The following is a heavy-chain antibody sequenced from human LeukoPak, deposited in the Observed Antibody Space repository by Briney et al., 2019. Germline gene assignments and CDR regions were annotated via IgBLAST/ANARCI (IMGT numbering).Heavy chain of an antibody. J-gene: IGHJ6*02. V-gene: IGHV3-74*01. Sequence: GGSLRLSCAASGFTFSSHWMHWVRQAPGKGLVWVSRINSDGSSTSYADSVKGRFTISRDNAKNTLYLQMNSLRAEDTAMYYCARGSYYYGSGSYRPYYYYYGMDVWGQGATVTVSS. CDR2: INSDGSST. CDR3: ARGSYYYGSGSYRPYYYYYGMDV. D-gene: IGHD3-10*01. CDR1: GFTFSSHW.